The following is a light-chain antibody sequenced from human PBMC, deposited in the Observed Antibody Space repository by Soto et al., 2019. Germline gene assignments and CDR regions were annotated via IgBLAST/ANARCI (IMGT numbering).Light chain of an antibody. Sequence: AIQMTQSPSSLSASVGDRVTITCRASQDIRTELGWYQQKPGKAPRLLIYGTFSLQSGVPSRFSGSGSGTDFTLTISSLQPDDFATYSCLQDFKYPRTFGQGTKVEVK. CDR3: LQDFKYPRT. CDR2: GTF. J-gene: IGKJ1*01. CDR1: QDIRTE. V-gene: IGKV1-6*01.